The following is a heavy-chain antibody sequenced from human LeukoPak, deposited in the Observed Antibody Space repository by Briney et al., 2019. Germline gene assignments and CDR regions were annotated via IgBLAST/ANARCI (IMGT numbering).Heavy chain of an antibody. CDR2: IYASGTT. V-gene: IGHV4-4*09. CDR3: ARHSSVVRGWFDP. J-gene: IGHJ5*02. CDR1: GGSITSYY. D-gene: IGHD2-15*01. Sequence: SETLSLTCTVSGGSITSYYWSWIRQPPGKGLEWLGYIYASGTTNYNPSLESRVTISVDTSKNQFSLKLSSVTAADTAVYYCARHSSVVRGWFDPWGQGTLVTVSS.